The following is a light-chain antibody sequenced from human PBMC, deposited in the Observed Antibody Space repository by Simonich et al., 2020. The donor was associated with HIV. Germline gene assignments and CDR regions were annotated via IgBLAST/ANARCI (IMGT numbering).Light chain of an antibody. V-gene: IGKV4-1*01. CDR1: QSVLYSSNNKNY. Sequence: DIVMTPYPDSLAVSLGERATINCTPSQSVLYSSNNKNYLAWYQQKPGQPPKLLIYWASTRESGVPDRVSGSGSGTDFTLTISSLQAEDVAVYYCQQYYSTPPLYTFGQGTKLEIK. J-gene: IGKJ2*01. CDR2: WAS. CDR3: QQYYSTPPLYT.